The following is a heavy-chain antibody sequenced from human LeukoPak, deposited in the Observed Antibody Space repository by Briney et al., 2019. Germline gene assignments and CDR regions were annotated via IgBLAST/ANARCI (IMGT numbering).Heavy chain of an antibody. V-gene: IGHV4-30-4*08. CDR2: IYYSGST. CDR3: ARDMAAAYNWFDP. Sequence: PPQTLSLTCTVSGGSISSGDYYWSWIRQPPGKGLEWIGYIYYSGSTYCNPSLKSRVTISVDTSKNQFSLKLSSVTAADTAVYYCARDMAAAYNWFDPWGQGTLVTVSS. CDR1: GGSISSGDYY. D-gene: IGHD6-13*01. J-gene: IGHJ5*02.